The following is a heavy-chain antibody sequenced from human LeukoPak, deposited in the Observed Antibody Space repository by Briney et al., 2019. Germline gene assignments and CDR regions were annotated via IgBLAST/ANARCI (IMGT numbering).Heavy chain of an antibody. D-gene: IGHD6-13*01. V-gene: IGHV4-39*07. CDR1: GASITSSNYY. CDR2: IYYTGIT. J-gene: IGHJ2*01. Sequence: SETLSLTCTVSGASITSSNYYWLWLRQPPGKRLEWIGSIYYTGITYYNLSLKSRVTISVDTSKYQCSLRLSSVTAADTAVYYCAREQVAAAGLQRRYFDLWGRGTLVTVSS. CDR3: AREQVAAAGLQRRYFDL.